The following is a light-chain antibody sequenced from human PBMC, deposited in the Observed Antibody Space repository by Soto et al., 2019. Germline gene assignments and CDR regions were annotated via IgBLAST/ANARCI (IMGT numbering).Light chain of an antibody. CDR3: QQRSNWLRT. CDR1: QSVSSY. Sequence: EIVLTQSPATLSLSPRERATLSCRASQSVSSYLAWYQQKPGQAPRLLIYDASNRATGIPPRFSGSGSGTDFTLTISSLEPEDFAVYYCQQRSNWLRTFGQGTKVDI. J-gene: IGKJ1*01. V-gene: IGKV3-11*01. CDR2: DAS.